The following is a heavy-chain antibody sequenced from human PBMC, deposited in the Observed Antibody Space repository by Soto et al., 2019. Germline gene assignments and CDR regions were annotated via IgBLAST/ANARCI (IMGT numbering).Heavy chain of an antibody. CDR2: IWYDGSNK. Sequence: QVQLVESGGGVVQPGRSLRLSCAASGFTFSSYGMHWVRQAPGKGLEWVAVIWYDGSNKYYADSVKDRFTISRDNYKNTLYLQMNILRAEDAAVYYCARDGSGGFDYWGQGTLVTVAS. D-gene: IGHD6-19*01. J-gene: IGHJ4*02. CDR1: GFTFSSYG. V-gene: IGHV3-33*01. CDR3: ARDGSGGFDY.